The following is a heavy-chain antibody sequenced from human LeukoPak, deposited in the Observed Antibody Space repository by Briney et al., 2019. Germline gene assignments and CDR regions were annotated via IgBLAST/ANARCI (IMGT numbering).Heavy chain of an antibody. CDR2: IWYDGSNK. V-gene: IGHV3-33*01. CDR1: GFTFSSYG. D-gene: IGHD3-22*01. Sequence: TGGSLRLSCAASGFTFSSYGMHWVRRAPGKGLEWVAVIWYDGSNKYYADSVKGRFTISRDNSKNTLYLQMNSLRAEDTAVYYCARDQYYYDSSGGKFDYWGQGTLVTVSS. CDR3: ARDQYYYDSSGGKFDY. J-gene: IGHJ4*02.